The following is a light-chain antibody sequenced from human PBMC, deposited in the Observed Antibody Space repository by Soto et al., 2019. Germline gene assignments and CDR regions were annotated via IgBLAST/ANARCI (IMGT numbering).Light chain of an antibody. CDR1: SSHIGAGYD. CDR3: QSYDSSLCGWV. J-gene: IGLJ3*02. V-gene: IGLV1-40*01. Sequence: QSVLTQPPSVSGAPGQRVTISCTGSSSHIGAGYDVHWYQQLPGTAPKLLIYGNSNRPSGVPDRFSGSKSGTSASLAITGLQAEDEADYYCQSYDSSLCGWVFGGGTQLTVL. CDR2: GNS.